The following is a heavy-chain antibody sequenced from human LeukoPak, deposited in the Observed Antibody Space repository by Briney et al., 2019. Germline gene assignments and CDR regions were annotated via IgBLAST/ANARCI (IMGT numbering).Heavy chain of an antibody. D-gene: IGHD2-21*01. V-gene: IGHV3-30*18. CDR3: AKAFFAISWNWFAP. CDR2: ISYDGTNK. Sequence: GGSLRLSCAASGLTFNTFATQWARQGPRRGREWVALISYDGTNKFYTDSVEGRFTISRHNSKNTLYLQMCSLRVEDTAIYYCAKAFFAISWNWFAPWGQGTLVTVSS. CDR1: GLTFNTFA. J-gene: IGHJ5*02.